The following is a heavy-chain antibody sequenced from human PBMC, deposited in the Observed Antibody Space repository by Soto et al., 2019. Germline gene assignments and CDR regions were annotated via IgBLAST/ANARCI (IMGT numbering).Heavy chain of an antibody. J-gene: IGHJ5*02. Sequence: EVQLLESGGGLVQPGGSLRLSCAASGFTFSSYAVSWVRQAPGKGLEWVSTISASGGSTYYADSLTGRFTISRDNAKNTLYLQVNSRRAEDTAVYYCAKAATTIHHWGQGTLVTVSS. CDR2: ISASGGST. CDR3: AKAATTIHH. CDR1: GFTFSSYA. V-gene: IGHV3-23*01. D-gene: IGHD1-1*01.